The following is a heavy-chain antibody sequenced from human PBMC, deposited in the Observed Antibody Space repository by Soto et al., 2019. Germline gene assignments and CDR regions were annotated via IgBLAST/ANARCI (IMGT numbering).Heavy chain of an antibody. CDR3: ARDSYDILTGYYPDAFDI. D-gene: IGHD3-9*01. J-gene: IGHJ3*02. Sequence: ASVKVSCKASGYTFTGYYMHWVRQAPGQGLDWMGWINPNSGGTNYAQKFQGWVTMTRDTSISTAYMELSRLRSDDTAVYYCARDSYDILTGYYPDAFDIWGQGTMVTVSS. V-gene: IGHV1-2*04. CDR2: INPNSGGT. CDR1: GYTFTGYY.